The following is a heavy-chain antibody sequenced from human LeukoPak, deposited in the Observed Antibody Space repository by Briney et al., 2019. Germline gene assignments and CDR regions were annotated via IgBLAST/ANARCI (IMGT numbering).Heavy chain of an antibody. D-gene: IGHD1-1*01. CDR3: ARHPTGDPNWFDP. V-gene: IGHV4-39*01. J-gene: IGHJ5*02. CDR1: ADSLTSITTR. Sequence: SETLSLTSILSADSLTSITTRWAWSRQAPWRGLEWIGSISYSGNTHYNPSLKSRVTISIDTSKNQFSLKLSSVTAADTALYYCARHPTGDPNWFDPWGQGTLVTVSS. CDR2: ISYSGNT.